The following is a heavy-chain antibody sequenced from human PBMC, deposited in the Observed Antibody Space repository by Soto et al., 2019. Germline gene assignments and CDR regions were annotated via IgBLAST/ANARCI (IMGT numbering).Heavy chain of an antibody. D-gene: IGHD3-10*01. CDR3: AKDLNGSGSFTSYYHYGMDV. CDR2: ISGSGRNT. V-gene: IGHV3-23*01. J-gene: IGHJ6*02. Sequence: EVQMLESGGGLVHPGGSLRLSCAASGFTFSNYAMNWVRQAPEKGLEWVSSISGSGRNTYYADSVKGRLTISRDSSKNTLYLQMNSLRVEDTGVYYCAKDLNGSGSFTSYYHYGMDVWGQGTTVTVSS. CDR1: GFTFSNYA.